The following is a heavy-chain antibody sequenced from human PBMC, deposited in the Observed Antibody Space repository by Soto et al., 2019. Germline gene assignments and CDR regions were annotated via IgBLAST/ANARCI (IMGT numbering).Heavy chain of an antibody. D-gene: IGHD2-2*02. CDR2: IWYDGSNK. Sequence: GGSLRLSCAASGFTFSSYGMHWVRQAPGKGLEWVAVIWYDGSNKYYADSVKGRFTISRDNSKNTLYLQMNSLRAEDTAVYYCARDDTIYCSSTSCYIKAPDYWGQGTLVTVSS. CDR3: ARDDTIYCSSTSCYIKAPDY. J-gene: IGHJ4*02. V-gene: IGHV3-33*01. CDR1: GFTFSSYG.